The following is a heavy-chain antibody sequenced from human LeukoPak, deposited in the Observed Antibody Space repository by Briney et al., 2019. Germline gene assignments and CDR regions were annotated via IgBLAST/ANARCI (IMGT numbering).Heavy chain of an antibody. Sequence: PGGSLRLSCAASGFTFTSYWMSWVRQAPGKGLEWVANMKFDGSEIYYLDSVRGRFTISRDNAKNSVFLKMSRLRAEDTAIYFCAREATVLPYCFDYWGQGTLVTVSS. CDR1: GFTFTSYW. CDR2: MKFDGSEI. D-gene: IGHD3-10*02. CDR3: AREATVLPYCFDY. V-gene: IGHV3-7*01. J-gene: IGHJ4*02.